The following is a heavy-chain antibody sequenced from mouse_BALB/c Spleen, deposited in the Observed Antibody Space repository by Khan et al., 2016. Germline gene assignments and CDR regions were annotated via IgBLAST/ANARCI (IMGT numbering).Heavy chain of an antibody. Sequence: EVELVESGGGLVQPGGSRKLSCAASGFTFSSFGMHWVRQAPEKGLEWVAFISTCSSAFYYADTLKGRFTISRDTPTNTPFLQMTSLRSEDTAMCYSGRGDYWGQGTTLTVSS. J-gene: IGHJ2*01. CDR2: ISTCSSAF. CDR1: GFTFSSFG. CDR3: GRGDY. V-gene: IGHV5-17*02.